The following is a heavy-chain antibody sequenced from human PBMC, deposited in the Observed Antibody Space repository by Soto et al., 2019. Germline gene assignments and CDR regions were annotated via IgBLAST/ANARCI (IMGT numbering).Heavy chain of an antibody. CDR1: GYSFTSYW. Sequence: LGESLKISCKGSGYSFTSYWIGWVRQMPGKGLEWMGIIYPGDSDTRYSPSFQGQVTISADKSISTAYLQWSSLKASDTAMYYCATTTTVNPYYYYGMDVWGQGTTVTVSS. CDR2: IYPGDSDT. CDR3: ATTTTVNPYYYYGMDV. J-gene: IGHJ6*02. D-gene: IGHD4-17*01. V-gene: IGHV5-51*01.